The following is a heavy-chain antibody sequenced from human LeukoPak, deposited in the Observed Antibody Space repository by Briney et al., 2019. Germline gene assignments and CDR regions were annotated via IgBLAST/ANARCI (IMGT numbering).Heavy chain of an antibody. Sequence: GGSLRLSCAASGFTFSSYAMSWVRQAPGKGLEWVSAISGSGGSTYYADSVKGRFTISRDNSKNTLYLQMNSLRAEDTAVYYCARAKNLGGNSGFDYWGQGTLVTVSS. CDR3: ARAKNLGGNSGFDY. CDR1: GFTFSSYA. V-gene: IGHV3-23*01. D-gene: IGHD4-23*01. CDR2: ISGSGGST. J-gene: IGHJ4*02.